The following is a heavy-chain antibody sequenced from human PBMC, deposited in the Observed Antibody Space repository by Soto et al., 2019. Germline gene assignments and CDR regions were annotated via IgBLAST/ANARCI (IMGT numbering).Heavy chain of an antibody. CDR3: ARYCSSTSCPGYYYYYGMDV. CDR2: IIPIFGTA. D-gene: IGHD2-2*01. V-gene: IGHV1-69*01. Sequence: QVQLVQSGAEVKKPGSSVKVSCKASGGTFSSYAISWVRQAPGQGLEWMGGIIPIFGTANYAQKFQGRVTITADESTSTAYMELSSLRSEDTAVYYCARYCSSTSCPGYYYYYGMDVWGQGPRSPSP. J-gene: IGHJ6*02. CDR1: GGTFSSYA.